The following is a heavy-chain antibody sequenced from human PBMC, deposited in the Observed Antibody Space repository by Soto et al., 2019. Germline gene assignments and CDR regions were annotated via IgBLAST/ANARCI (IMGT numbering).Heavy chain of an antibody. CDR1: GFTFSSYA. V-gene: IGHV3-23*01. J-gene: IGHJ4*01. Sequence: PGGSLRLSCAASGFTFSSYAMSWVRQAPGKGLEWVSAISGSGGSTYYADSVKGRFTISRDNSKNTLYLQMNSLRAEDTSVYYCARELYSCGAEGPYYMDYWGQGTPVTVSS. CDR2: ISGSGGST. D-gene: IGHD2-21*01. CDR3: ARELYSCGAEGPYYMDY.